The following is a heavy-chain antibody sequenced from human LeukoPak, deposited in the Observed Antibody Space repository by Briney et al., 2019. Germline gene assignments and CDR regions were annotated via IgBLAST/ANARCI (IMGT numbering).Heavy chain of an antibody. V-gene: IGHV3-21*01. CDR1: GFTFSSYS. CDR2: ISSSSSYI. Sequence: GGSLRLSCAASGFTFSSYSMNWVRQAPGKGLEWVSSISSSSSYIYYADSVKGRFTISRDNAKNSLYLQMNSLRAEDTAVYYCARGPYGFWSGYSDYWGQGTLVTVSS. D-gene: IGHD3-3*01. J-gene: IGHJ4*02. CDR3: ARGPYGFWSGYSDY.